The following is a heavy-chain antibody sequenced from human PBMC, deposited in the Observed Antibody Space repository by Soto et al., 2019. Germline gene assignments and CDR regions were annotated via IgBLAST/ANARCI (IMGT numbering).Heavy chain of an antibody. CDR3: ATSNWFDP. J-gene: IGHJ5*02. V-gene: IGHV4-39*01. CDR2: IYYSGST. Sequence: QLQLQESGPGLLKPSETLSLTCTVSGGSISSRGYYWGWIRQPPGKGLEWIGTIYYSGSTYYNPSLKSRVTISVDTSKNQVSLKLSSVTAADRAVYYCATSNWFDPWGQGTLVTFSS. CDR1: GGSISSRGYY.